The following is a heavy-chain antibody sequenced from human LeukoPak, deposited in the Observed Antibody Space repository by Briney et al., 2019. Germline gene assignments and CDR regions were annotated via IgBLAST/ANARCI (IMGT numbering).Heavy chain of an antibody. J-gene: IGHJ4*02. V-gene: IGHV1-18*01. Sequence: AASVKVSCKASGYTFTSYGISWVRQAPGQGLEWMGWISAYNGNTNYAQKLQGRVTMTRDMSTSTVYMELSSLRSEDTAVYYCARGKGDPRLGYFDYWGQGTLVTVSS. D-gene: IGHD3-16*01. CDR2: ISAYNGNT. CDR3: ARGKGDPRLGYFDY. CDR1: GYTFTSYG.